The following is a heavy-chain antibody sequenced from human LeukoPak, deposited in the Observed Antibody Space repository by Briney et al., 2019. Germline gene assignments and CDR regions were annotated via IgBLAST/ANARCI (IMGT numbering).Heavy chain of an antibody. Sequence: GESLQISCKGSGYSFTSYWIGWVRQMPGKGLEWMGLIYPGDADTRYSPSFQGRVTISADKTISTAYLQWSSLKASDTAMYYCARHETYRSPASDYWGQGTLVTVSS. CDR2: IYPGDADT. V-gene: IGHV5-51*01. CDR3: ARHETYRSPASDY. J-gene: IGHJ4*02. CDR1: GYSFTSYW. D-gene: IGHD3-16*02.